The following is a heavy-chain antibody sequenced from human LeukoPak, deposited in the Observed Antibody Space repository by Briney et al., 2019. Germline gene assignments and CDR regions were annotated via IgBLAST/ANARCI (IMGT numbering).Heavy chain of an antibody. CDR2: IYYSGST. V-gene: IGHV4-39*07. CDR3: ARDRGREMVYDSSGYYRGIDY. D-gene: IGHD3-22*01. Sequence: SETLSLTCTVSGGSISSSSYYWGWIRQPPGKGLEWIGSIYYSGSTYYNPSLKSRVTISVDTSKNQFSLKLSSVTAADTAVYYCARDRGREMVYDSSGYYRGIDYWGQGTLVTVSS. J-gene: IGHJ4*02. CDR1: GGSISSSSYY.